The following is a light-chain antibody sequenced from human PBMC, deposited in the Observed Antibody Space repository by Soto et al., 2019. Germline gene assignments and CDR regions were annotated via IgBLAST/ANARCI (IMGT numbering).Light chain of an antibody. CDR2: GAS. J-gene: IGKJ5*01. V-gene: IGKV3-20*01. Sequence: EIVMTQSPATLSASPGERATLSCRATQTVSNNYLAWCQQKPGQAPRVIMCGASRRATGIPGRFSGGWCGTVSTITISRLEAEDGEVYFGQQYAGPPTTFGQGTRLEIK. CDR3: QQYAGPPTT. CDR1: QTVSNNY.